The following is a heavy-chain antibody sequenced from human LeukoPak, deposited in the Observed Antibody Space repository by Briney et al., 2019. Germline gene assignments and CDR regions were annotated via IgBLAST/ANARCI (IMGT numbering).Heavy chain of an antibody. D-gene: IGHD3-10*02. CDR1: GFTFNNYA. CDR2: IRGGGSNT. CDR3: AKCSASYSNDAFDV. V-gene: IGHV3-23*01. Sequence: QPGGSLRLSCAASGFTFNNYAMNWVRPAPGKGLEWVSYIRGGGSNTRYSDSVKGRFIISRDNSKNILYLQMNSLRAEDTAIYYCAKCSASYSNDAFDVWGRGTMVTVSS. J-gene: IGHJ3*01.